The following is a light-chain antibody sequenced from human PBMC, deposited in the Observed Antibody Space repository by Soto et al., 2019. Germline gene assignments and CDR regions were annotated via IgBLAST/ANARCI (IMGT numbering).Light chain of an antibody. Sequence: EIVLTQSPGTLSLSPGERAALSCRASQSVSGSYVAWYQQKPGQAPRLLIYGASNRATGIPDRFSGSGSGTDFTLTISSLQSEDFALYYCQQYNNWPLTFGGGTKVEIK. CDR3: QQYNNWPLT. V-gene: IGKV3-20*01. J-gene: IGKJ4*01. CDR2: GAS. CDR1: QSVSGSY.